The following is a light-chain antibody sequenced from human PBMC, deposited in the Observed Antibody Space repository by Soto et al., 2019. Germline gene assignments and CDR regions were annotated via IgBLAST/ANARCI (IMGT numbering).Light chain of an antibody. J-gene: IGKJ2*01. CDR1: QSVYNNY. V-gene: IGKV3-20*01. CDR3: QQYGLPPLS. CDR2: GAS. Sequence: EIVLTQSPATLSLSPGERATLSCRASQSVYNNYLAWYQQKPGQPPRLLVNGASNRATGIPDRFSGGGSGTDFTLTISSLEPEDFAVYYCQQYGLPPLSFGQGTRVEIK.